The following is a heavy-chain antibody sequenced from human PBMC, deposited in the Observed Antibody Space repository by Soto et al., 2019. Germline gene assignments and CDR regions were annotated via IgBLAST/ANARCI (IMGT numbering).Heavy chain of an antibody. Sequence: GGSLRLSCAASGFTFSSYSMNWVRQAPGKGLEWVSSISSSSSYIYYADSVKGRFTISRDNAKNSLYLQMNSLRAEDTAVYYCAKARQQLPEYYFDYWGQGTLVTVS. CDR3: AKARQQLPEYYFDY. CDR1: GFTFSSYS. D-gene: IGHD5-18*01. J-gene: IGHJ4*02. CDR2: ISSSSSYI. V-gene: IGHV3-21*01.